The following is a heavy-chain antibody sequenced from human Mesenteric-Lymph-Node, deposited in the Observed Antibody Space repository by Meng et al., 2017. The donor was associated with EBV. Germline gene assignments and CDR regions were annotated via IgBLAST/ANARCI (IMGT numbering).Heavy chain of an antibody. J-gene: IGHJ4*02. CDR1: GSSISSGGYY. V-gene: IGHV4-30-4*01. Sequence: QGTLKEPGRGLVKHSQTRSLTCAVSGSSISSGGYYWTWIRQPPGKGLEWIGYMYSSGSTYYNPSLESRFAMSLDTYKNQFSLRLTSVTAADTALYYCARGAYEGSGSKFADWGQGTLVTVSS. CDR2: MYSSGST. D-gene: IGHD3-10*01. CDR3: ARGAYEGSGSKFAD.